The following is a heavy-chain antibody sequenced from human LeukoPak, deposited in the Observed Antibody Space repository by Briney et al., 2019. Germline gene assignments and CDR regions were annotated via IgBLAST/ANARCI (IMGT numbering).Heavy chain of an antibody. Sequence: GGSLRLSCAASGFTFSSYAMHWVRQAPGKGLEYVSAISSNGGGTYYANSVKGRFTISRDNSKNTLYLQMGSLRAEDMAVYYCARGPYCGGDCYSGFDDYWGQGTLVTVSS. CDR3: ARGPYCGGDCYSGFDDY. CDR1: GFTFSSYA. D-gene: IGHD2-21*02. V-gene: IGHV3-64*01. J-gene: IGHJ4*02. CDR2: ISSNGGGT.